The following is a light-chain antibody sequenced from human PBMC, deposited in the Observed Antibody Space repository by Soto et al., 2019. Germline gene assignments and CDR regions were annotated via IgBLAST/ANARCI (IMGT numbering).Light chain of an antibody. J-gene: IGLJ2*01. CDR3: RSYTCSSTLVV. CDR2: EVS. Sequence: QSALTQPASVSGSPGQSITISCTGTSSDVGGYNYVSGYQQHPGKAPKLMIFEVSNRPSGVSNRFSGSKSGNTASLTIAGLQAEDEADYYCRSYTCSSTLVVFGGGTKLTVL. CDR1: SSDVGGYNY. V-gene: IGLV2-14*01.